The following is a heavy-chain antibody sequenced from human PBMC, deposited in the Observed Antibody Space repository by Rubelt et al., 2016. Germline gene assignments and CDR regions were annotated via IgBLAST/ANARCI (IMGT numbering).Heavy chain of an antibody. CDR2: ISDSSSFI. CDR3: AETPVVVAAPRVWFDP. Sequence: EVQLVESGGGLVQPGGSLRLSCAASGFTFSRYSMNWVRQAPGKGLEWVAYISDSSSFIFYADSVKGRFTIARDNAKNSRYLQVNSLRGEDKSVYYCAETPVVVAAPRVWFDPWSQGTLVTVSS. D-gene: IGHD2-15*01. CDR1: GFTFSRYS. V-gene: IGHV3-48*04. J-gene: IGHJ5*02.